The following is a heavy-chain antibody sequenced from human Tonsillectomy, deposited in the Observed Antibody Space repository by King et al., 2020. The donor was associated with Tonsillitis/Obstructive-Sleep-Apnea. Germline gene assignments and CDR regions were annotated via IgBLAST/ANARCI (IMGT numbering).Heavy chain of an antibody. J-gene: IGHJ2*01. D-gene: IGHD6-19*01. CDR2: IYYSGST. CDR3: ARHPSRPSPVAGNYWSFDL. V-gene: IGHV4-39*01. Sequence: QLQESGTGLVKPSETLSLTCTVSGGSISSSSYYWGWIRQPPGKGLEWIGSIYYSGSTYYNPSLKSRVTISVDTSKTQFSLKLRSVTAADTAVYYCARHPSRPSPVAGNYWSFDLWGRGSLVTVSA. CDR1: GGSISSSSYY.